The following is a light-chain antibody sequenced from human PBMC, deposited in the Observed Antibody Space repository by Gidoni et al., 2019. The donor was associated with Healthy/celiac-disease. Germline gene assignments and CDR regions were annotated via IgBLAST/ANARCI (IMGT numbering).Light chain of an antibody. J-gene: IGKJ4*01. V-gene: IGKV1-39*01. CDR2: AAS. CDR1: KSISSY. Sequence: DIQMTQSPSSLSASVGDRVTITCRASKSISSYLNWYQQKPGKAPKLLIYAASSLESGVPSRFSGSGSGTDFTLTISSLQPEDFATYYCQQNDSTPLTFGRGTKVEIK. CDR3: QQNDSTPLT.